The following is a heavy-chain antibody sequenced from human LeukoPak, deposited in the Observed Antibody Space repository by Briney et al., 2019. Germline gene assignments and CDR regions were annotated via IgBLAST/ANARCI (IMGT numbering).Heavy chain of an antibody. J-gene: IGHJ4*02. Sequence: GGSLRLSCAASGFTFDKAWMTWVRQAPGKGLEWVAFIRYDGSDKSYADSVKGRFTISRDNSENTLYLQINSLRVEDTAVYYCAKDTPTTGYHLDSWGQGTLVTVSS. CDR2: IRYDGSDK. V-gene: IGHV3-30*02. D-gene: IGHD1-1*01. CDR1: GFTFDKAW. CDR3: AKDTPTTGYHLDS.